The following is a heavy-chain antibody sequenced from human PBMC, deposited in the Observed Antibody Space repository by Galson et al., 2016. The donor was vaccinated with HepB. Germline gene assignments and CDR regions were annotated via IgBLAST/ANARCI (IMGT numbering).Heavy chain of an antibody. J-gene: IGHJ4*02. D-gene: IGHD6-19*01. CDR3: AKDLFAVMD. Sequence: SLRLSCAASGFTFSSYGMSWVRLAPGKGLEWVSGIRGSGADTYYADSVKGRFTISRGNSKNMVYLQMNSLRVDDTAVYYCAKDLFAVMDWGQGTLVTVSS. CDR1: GFTFSSYG. V-gene: IGHV3-23*01. CDR2: IRGSGADT.